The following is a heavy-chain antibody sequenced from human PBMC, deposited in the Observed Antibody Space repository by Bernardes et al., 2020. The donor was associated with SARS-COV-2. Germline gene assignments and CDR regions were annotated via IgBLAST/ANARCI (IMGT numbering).Heavy chain of an antibody. V-gene: IGHV4-59*08. CDR3: ARHAFYYYYYYGMDV. CDR2: IYYSGST. J-gene: IGHJ6*02. CDR1: GGSISSYY. Sequence: SETLSLTCTVSGGSISSYYWSWIRQPPGKGLEWIGYIYYSGSTNYNPSLKSRVTISVDTSKNQFSLKLSSVTAADTAVYYCARHAFYYYYYYGMDVWGQGTTVTVSS.